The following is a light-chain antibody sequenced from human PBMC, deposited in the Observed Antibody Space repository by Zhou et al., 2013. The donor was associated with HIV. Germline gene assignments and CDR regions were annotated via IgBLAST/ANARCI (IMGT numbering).Light chain of an antibody. CDR2: GAS. CDR3: QQRYNWPVT. CDR1: QTVSSSY. J-gene: IGKJ4*01. V-gene: IGKV3D-20*02. Sequence: EIVMTQSPATLSVSPGERATLSCRASQTVSSSYLAWYQQKPGQAPRLLIYGASSRATGIPDRFSGSGSGTDFTLTISRLEPEDFAVYYCQQRYNWPVTFGGGTKVEIK.